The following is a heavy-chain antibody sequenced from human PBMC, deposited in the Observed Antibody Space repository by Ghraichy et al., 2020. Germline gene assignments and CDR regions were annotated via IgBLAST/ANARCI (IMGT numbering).Heavy chain of an antibody. CDR3: ARRPAVAENFDY. CDR2: IYYSGST. J-gene: IGHJ4*02. Sequence: SETLSLTCTVSGGSISSSSYYWGWIRQPPGKGLEWIGSIYYSGSTYYNPSLKSRVTISVDTSKNQFSLKLSSVTAADTAVYYCARRPAVAENFDYWGQGTLVTVSS. CDR1: GGSISSSSYY. D-gene: IGHD6-19*01. V-gene: IGHV4-39*07.